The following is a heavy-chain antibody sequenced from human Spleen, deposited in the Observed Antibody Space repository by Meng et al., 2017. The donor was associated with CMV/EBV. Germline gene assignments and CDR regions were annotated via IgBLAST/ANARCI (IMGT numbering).Heavy chain of an antibody. J-gene: IGHJ4*02. Sequence: KVSCKGSGYSFTSYWIVWVRQMPGKGLEWMGIIYPGDSDTRYRPSFQGQVTFSADKSISTAYLQWSSLKASDTAMYYCARFARSHFDYWGQGTLVTVSS. CDR2: IYPGDSDT. V-gene: IGHV5-51*01. CDR1: GYSFTSYW. CDR3: ARFARSHFDY.